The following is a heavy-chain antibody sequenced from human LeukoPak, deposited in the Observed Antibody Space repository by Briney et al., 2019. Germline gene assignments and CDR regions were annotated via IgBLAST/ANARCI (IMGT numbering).Heavy chain of an antibody. CDR1: GGSIGSGGYS. CDR2: IYHSGST. D-gene: IGHD3-10*01. Sequence: PSETLSLTCAVSGGSIGSGGYSWSWIRQPPGKGLEWIGYIYHSGSTYYNPSLKSRVTISVDRSKNQFSLKLSSVTAADTAVYYCARERGGGPSFDYWGQGTPVTVSS. CDR3: ARERGGGPSFDY. J-gene: IGHJ4*02. V-gene: IGHV4-30-2*01.